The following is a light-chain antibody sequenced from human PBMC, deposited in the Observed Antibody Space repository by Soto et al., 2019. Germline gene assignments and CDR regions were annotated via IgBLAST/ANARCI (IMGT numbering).Light chain of an antibody. CDR1: SSDIGAYDH. J-gene: IGLJ1*01. V-gene: IGLV2-14*01. CDR3: ISYTVSRSYV. Sequence: SVLTHPASVSGSPGQSITISCSGTSSDIGAYDHVAWFQQFPGKTPKLVIYSVSNRPSGVSYRFSGSKSGNTASLTISGLQADDEADYYCISYTVSRSYVFGPGTKVTVL. CDR2: SVS.